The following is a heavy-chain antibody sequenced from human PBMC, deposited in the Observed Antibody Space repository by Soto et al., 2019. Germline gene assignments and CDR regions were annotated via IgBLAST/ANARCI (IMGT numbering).Heavy chain of an antibody. CDR2: IYYSGST. V-gene: IGHV4-31*03. CDR1: GGSISSGGYY. CDR3: ARDPYGAYAFDI. J-gene: IGHJ3*02. Sequence: TLSLTCTVSGGSISSGGYYWSWFRQHPGKGLEWIGYIYYSGSTYYNPSLKSRVTISVDTSKNQFSLKLSSVTAADTAVYYCARDPYGAYAFDIWGQGTMVTVSS. D-gene: IGHD4-17*01.